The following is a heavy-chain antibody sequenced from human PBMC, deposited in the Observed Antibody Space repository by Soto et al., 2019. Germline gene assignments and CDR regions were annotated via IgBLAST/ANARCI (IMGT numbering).Heavy chain of an antibody. CDR2: ASHTGGT. J-gene: IGHJ6*02. CDR1: GGSFSGWH. CDR3: ARSRNLGV. V-gene: IGHV4-34*01. D-gene: IGHD1-1*01. Sequence: QVQVQQWGAGLLKFSETLSLTCAVNGGSFSGWHWNWIRQPPGKGLEWIGEASHTGGTNYNPSLESRVTISVGRSRNQLSLKLTSVSAADTAVYYCARSRNLGVWGPGTTVIVS.